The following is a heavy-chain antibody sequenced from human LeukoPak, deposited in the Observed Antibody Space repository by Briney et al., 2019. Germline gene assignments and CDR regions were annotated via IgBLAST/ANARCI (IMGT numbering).Heavy chain of an antibody. J-gene: IGHJ4*02. D-gene: IGHD3-10*01. V-gene: IGHV4-34*01. CDR3: ARGPYYYGSGSYLPDY. Sequence: SETLSLTCAVYGGSFSGYYWSWIRQPPGKGLEWIGEINHSGSTNYNPPLKSRVTISVNTTKNQFSLKLSSVTAADTAVYYCARGPYYYGSGSYLPDYWGQGTLVTVSS. CDR1: GGSFSGYY. CDR2: INHSGST.